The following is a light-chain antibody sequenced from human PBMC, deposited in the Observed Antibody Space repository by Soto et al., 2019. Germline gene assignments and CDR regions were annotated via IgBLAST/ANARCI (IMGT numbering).Light chain of an antibody. J-gene: IGKJ4*01. CDR3: QQYDSSPPFT. CDR1: QGVSSSY. Sequence: EIVLTQSPGTLSLSPGERATLSCRASQGVSSSYLAWYQQKPGQATRILIYGASSRATGIPDSFSGSGSGTEFTIPISRREPQDFAVNYCQQYDSSPPFTFGGGTKVEIK. CDR2: GAS. V-gene: IGKV3-20*01.